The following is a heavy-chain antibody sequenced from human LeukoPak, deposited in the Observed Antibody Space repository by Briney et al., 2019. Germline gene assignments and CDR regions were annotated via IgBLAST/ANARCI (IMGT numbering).Heavy chain of an antibody. V-gene: IGHV3-30*02. CDR1: GFTFSSYG. J-gene: IGHJ5*02. Sequence: GGSLRLSCAASGFTFSSYGMHWVRQPPGKGLEWVAFIRYDGGNEYYADSVKGRFTISRDSSKNALYLQMNSLRAEDTAVYYCAKDLMRDRWFGESWGQGTLVTVSS. CDR3: AKDLMRDRWFGES. D-gene: IGHD3-10*01. CDR2: IRYDGGNE.